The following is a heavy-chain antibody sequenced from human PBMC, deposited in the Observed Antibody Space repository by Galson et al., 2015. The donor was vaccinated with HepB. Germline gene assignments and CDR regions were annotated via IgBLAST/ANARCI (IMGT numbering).Heavy chain of an antibody. CDR1: GFTVSSNY. CDR3: AILLWFGENPHGMDV. D-gene: IGHD3-10*01. V-gene: IGHV3-53*01. Sequence: SLRLPCAASGFTVSSNYMSWVRQAPGKGLEWVSVIYSGGSTYYADSVKGRFTISRDNSKNTLYLQMNSLRAEDTAVYYCAILLWFGENPHGMDVWGQGTTVTVSS. CDR2: IYSGGST. J-gene: IGHJ6*02.